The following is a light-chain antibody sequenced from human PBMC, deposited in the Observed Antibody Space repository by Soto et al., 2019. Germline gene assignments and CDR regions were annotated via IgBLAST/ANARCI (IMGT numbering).Light chain of an antibody. CDR1: SSDVGGYNY. Sequence: QAVVTQPASVSGSLGQSITISCTGTSSDVGGYNYVSWYQQHPGKAPKLLLYEVTARPSGVSYRFSGSKSGNTASLTISGLQAEDEADYYCSSYTSSILYVFGTGTKLTVL. V-gene: IGLV2-14*01. CDR2: EVT. J-gene: IGLJ1*01. CDR3: SSYTSSILYV.